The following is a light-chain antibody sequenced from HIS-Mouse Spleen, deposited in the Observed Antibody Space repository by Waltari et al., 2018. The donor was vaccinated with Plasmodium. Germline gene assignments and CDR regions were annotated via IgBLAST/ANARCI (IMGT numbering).Light chain of an antibody. CDR2: GAS. CDR1: QNVSSH. CDR3: QQYNNWSFT. J-gene: IGKJ3*01. V-gene: IGKV3-15*01. Sequence: EIVMTQSPATLSVSPGERATLSCRASQNVSSHLAWYQQKPGQAPRLLIYGASTRATGIPARVSGSGSGTEFTLTISSLQSEDFAVYYCQQYNNWSFTFGPGTKVDIK.